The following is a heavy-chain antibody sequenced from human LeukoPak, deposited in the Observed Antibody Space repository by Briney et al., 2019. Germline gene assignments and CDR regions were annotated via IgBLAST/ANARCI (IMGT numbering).Heavy chain of an antibody. V-gene: IGHV3-23*01. Sequence: GGSLRLSCAASGFTFSSYAMSWVRQAPGRGLEWVSAISGSGGTAYYADSVKGRFTISRDNSKNTLYLQMNSLRAEDTAVYYCAKKGYYDGSGYYMYYFDHWGQGTLVTVSS. CDR2: ISGSGGTA. J-gene: IGHJ4*02. D-gene: IGHD3-22*01. CDR1: GFTFSSYA. CDR3: AKKGYYDGSGYYMYYFDH.